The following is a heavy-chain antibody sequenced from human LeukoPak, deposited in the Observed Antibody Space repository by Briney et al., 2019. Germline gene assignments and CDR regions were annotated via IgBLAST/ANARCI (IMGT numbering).Heavy chain of an antibody. CDR3: AKTIVVVPAASPYYYYMDV. V-gene: IGHV1-69*13. CDR1: GGTFSSYA. CDR2: IIPIFGTA. J-gene: IGHJ6*03. Sequence: SVKVSRKASGGTFSSYAISWVRQAPGQGLEWMGGIIPIFGTANYAQKFQGRVTITADDSTSTAYMELSSLRSEDTAVYYCAKTIVVVPAASPYYYYMDVWGKGTTVTVSS. D-gene: IGHD2-2*01.